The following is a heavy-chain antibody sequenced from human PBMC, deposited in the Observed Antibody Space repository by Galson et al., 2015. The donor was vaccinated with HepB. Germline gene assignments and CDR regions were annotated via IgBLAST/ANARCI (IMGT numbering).Heavy chain of an antibody. D-gene: IGHD3-9*01. CDR2: ISGSGGTT. V-gene: IGHV3-23*01. Sequence: SLRLSCAASGFTFSSYAMTWVRQAPGKGLEWVSAISGSGGTTYYADSVKGRFTISRDSSKNTLYLQMNSLRAEDTAVYYCAKDQRANGDILTGPYYFYGMDVWGQGTTVTVSS. CDR3: AKDQRANGDILTGPYYFYGMDV. CDR1: GFTFSSYA. J-gene: IGHJ6*02.